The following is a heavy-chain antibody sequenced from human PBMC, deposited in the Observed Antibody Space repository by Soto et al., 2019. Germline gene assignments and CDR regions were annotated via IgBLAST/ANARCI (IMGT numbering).Heavy chain of an antibody. Sequence: QVQLQESGPGLVKPSGTLSLTCAVSSGSISSSNWWSWVRQPPGKGLEWIGEIYHSGSTNYNPSLTSRVTISVDKSKTQFSLKLSSVTAADTAVYYCAVTTPLSVTNDAFDIWGQGTMVTVSS. CDR2: IYHSGST. CDR1: SGSISSSNW. CDR3: AVTTPLSVTNDAFDI. J-gene: IGHJ3*02. D-gene: IGHD2-15*01. V-gene: IGHV4-4*02.